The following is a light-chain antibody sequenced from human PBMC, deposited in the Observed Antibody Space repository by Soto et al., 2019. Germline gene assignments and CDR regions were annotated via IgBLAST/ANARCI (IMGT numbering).Light chain of an antibody. CDR3: MPTIQLPWT. J-gene: IGKJ1*01. Sequence: DIVMAQTPLCLSVTPGHSASISCTSTQILLHSDGKTFFYWYLQKPGQPPQLLIYEVYNRFSGVTDRFSGSGSGTDFTLKISGVEAEDVGVYYCMPTIQLPWTVGQGTQVDIK. CDR2: EVY. V-gene: IGKV2D-29*01. CDR1: QILLHSDGKTF.